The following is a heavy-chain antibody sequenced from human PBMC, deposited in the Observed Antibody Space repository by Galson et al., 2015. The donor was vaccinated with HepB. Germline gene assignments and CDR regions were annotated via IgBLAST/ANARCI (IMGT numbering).Heavy chain of an antibody. CDR1: GFTFGDYA. Sequence: SLRLSCAASGFTFGDYAMSWFRQAPGKGLEWVGFIRSKAYGGTTEYAASVKGRFTISRDDSKSIAYLQMNSLKTEDTAVYYCTRVRYYYGSGTNYFDYWGQGTLVTVSS. D-gene: IGHD3-10*01. J-gene: IGHJ4*02. V-gene: IGHV3-49*03. CDR3: TRVRYYYGSGTNYFDY. CDR2: IRSKAYGGTT.